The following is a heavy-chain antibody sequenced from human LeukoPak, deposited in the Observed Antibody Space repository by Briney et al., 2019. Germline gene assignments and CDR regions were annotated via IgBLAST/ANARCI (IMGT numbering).Heavy chain of an antibody. CDR3: ARASSGSYIPADY. CDR2: ISSNGGST. Sequence: GGSLRLSCAASGFTFSSYAMHWVRQAPGKGLEYVSAISSNGGSTYYANSVKGRFTISRDNSKNTLYLQMGSLRAEDMAVFYCARASSGSYIPADYWGQGTLVTVSS. CDR1: GFTFSSYA. D-gene: IGHD3-10*01. V-gene: IGHV3-64*01. J-gene: IGHJ4*02.